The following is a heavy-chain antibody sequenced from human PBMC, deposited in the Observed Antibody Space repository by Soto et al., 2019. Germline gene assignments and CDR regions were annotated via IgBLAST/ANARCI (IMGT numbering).Heavy chain of an antibody. CDR2: IKSKTAGGTP. D-gene: IGHD6-13*01. Sequence: SLRLSCAAYLSTSSNAWIGCVRQAARNGRGWGGRIKSKTAGGTPNYATAVKRRFTTTTDDSKNTRYLQMNRVKTEDTAVYYCTTGSDGIAADLLYYGMDVWGQGTTVTVSS. J-gene: IGHJ6*02. CDR1: LSTSSNAW. V-gene: IGHV3-15*01. CDR3: TTGSDGIAADLLYYGMDV.